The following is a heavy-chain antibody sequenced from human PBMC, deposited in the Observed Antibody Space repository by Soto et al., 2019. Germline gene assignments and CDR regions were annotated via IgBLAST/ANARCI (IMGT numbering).Heavy chain of an antibody. V-gene: IGHV3-23*01. CDR2: ISDSGGLT. CDR3: ARRAFGSSRSFDI. CDR1: GFAFSSHP. D-gene: IGHD6-6*01. Sequence: GGSLRLSCAASGFAFSSHPTSWVRQAPERGLEWVSGISDSGGLTYNADSVKGRFTISRDNSKNTLYLQMNSLRAEDTALYYCARRAFGSSRSFDIWGQGTMVTVSS. J-gene: IGHJ3*02.